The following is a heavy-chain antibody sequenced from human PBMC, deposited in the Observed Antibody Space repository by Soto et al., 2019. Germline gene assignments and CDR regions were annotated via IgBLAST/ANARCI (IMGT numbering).Heavy chain of an antibody. CDR2: VSAYNRNT. CDR3: AGERQWGSLPY. V-gene: IGHV1-18*01. J-gene: IGHJ4*02. D-gene: IGHD3-16*01. CDR1: GYTFRNYG. Sequence: QVQLVQSGAEVKKPGASVKVSCEAYGYTFRNYGITWVRQAPGQGLEWMGWVSAYNRNTNYAQKFQERVTMTTDTTTGTAYMELRSLRSDDTAIYFCAGERQWGSLPYWGQGTLVTVSS.